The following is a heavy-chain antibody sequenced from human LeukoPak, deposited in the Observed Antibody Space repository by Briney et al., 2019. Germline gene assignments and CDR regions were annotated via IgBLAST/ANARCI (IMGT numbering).Heavy chain of an antibody. Sequence: SGPTLVNPTQTLTLTCTFSGFSLSTSGVDVGWIRQPPGKALEWLALIYWNDDKRYSPSLKSRLTITKDTSKNQVVLTMTNMDPVDTATYYCAHRRMVRGATNAFVIWGQGTMVTVSS. CDR3: AHRRMVRGATNAFVI. D-gene: IGHD3-10*01. V-gene: IGHV2-5*01. CDR2: IYWNDDK. J-gene: IGHJ3*02. CDR1: GFSLSTSGVD.